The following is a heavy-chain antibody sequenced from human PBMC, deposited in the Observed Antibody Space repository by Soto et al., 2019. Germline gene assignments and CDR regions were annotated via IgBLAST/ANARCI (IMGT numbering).Heavy chain of an antibody. CDR2: ISYDGSNK. J-gene: IGHJ4*02. CDR3: ARDGSSGWYGFDY. Sequence: GGSLRLSCAASGFTFSSYAMHWVRQAPGKGLEWVAVISYDGSNKYYADSVKGRFTISRDNSKNTLYLQMNSLRAEDTAVYYCARDGSSGWYGFDYWGQGTLVTVSS. CDR1: GFTFSSYA. D-gene: IGHD6-19*01. V-gene: IGHV3-30-3*01.